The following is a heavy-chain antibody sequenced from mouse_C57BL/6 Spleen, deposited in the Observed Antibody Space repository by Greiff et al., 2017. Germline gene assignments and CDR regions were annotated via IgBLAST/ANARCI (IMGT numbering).Heavy chain of an antibody. CDR1: GYTFTSYW. J-gene: IGHJ4*01. D-gene: IGHD1-1*01. V-gene: IGHV1-69*01. CDR2: IDPSDSYT. CDR3: ARSGYYYGSSPYAMDD. Sequence: VQLQQPGAELVMPGASVKLSCKASGYTFTSYWMHWVKQRPGQGLEWIGEIDPSDSYTNYNQKFKGKSTLTVDKSSSTAYMQLSSLTSEDSAVYYCARSGYYYGSSPYAMDDGGKGTSVTVSS.